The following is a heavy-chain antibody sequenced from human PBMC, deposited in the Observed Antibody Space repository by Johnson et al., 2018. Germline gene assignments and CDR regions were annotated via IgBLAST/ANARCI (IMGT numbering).Heavy chain of an antibody. CDR2: ISSNGGST. D-gene: IGHD2-2*02. Sequence: VQPVESGGGLVQPGGSXRLSCSASGFIFSNYVMHWVRQAPGQGLQYVSGISSNGGSTKYANSVKGRFTISRDNSKNTLYLQLGSLRAEDMAVYYWARGLCGTTSCHTPLGYYYFMDVWGKGTTVTVSS. J-gene: IGHJ6*03. CDR3: ARGLCGTTSCHTPLGYYYFMDV. V-gene: IGHV3-64*01. CDR1: GFIFSNYV.